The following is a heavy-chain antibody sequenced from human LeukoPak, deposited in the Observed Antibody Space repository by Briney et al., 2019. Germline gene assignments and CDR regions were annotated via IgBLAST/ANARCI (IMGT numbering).Heavy chain of an antibody. J-gene: IGHJ4*02. CDR3: AREVDGYSSFDY. Sequence: SETLSLTCAVYGGSFSGYYWSWIRQPPGKGLEWIGEINHSGSTHYNPSLKSRVTISVDTSKNQFSLQLSSVTAADTAVYYCAREVDGYSSFDYWGQGTLVTVSS. V-gene: IGHV4-34*01. CDR2: INHSGST. CDR1: GGSFSGYY. D-gene: IGHD5-24*01.